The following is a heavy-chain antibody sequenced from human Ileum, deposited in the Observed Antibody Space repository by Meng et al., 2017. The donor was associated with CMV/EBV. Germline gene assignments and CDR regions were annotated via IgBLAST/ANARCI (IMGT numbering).Heavy chain of an antibody. J-gene: IGHJ4*02. V-gene: IGHV5-51*01. D-gene: IGHD3-3*01. CDR2: IYPGDSDT. CDR1: YRFTCYW. Sequence: YRFTCYWIGWVRPMHGKGLEWMGIIYPGDSDTRYSPSFQGQVTISADKSISTAYLQWSSLKASDTAMYYCARRSRFLEWLLSPDFDYWGQGTLVTVSS. CDR3: ARRSRFLEWLLSPDFDY.